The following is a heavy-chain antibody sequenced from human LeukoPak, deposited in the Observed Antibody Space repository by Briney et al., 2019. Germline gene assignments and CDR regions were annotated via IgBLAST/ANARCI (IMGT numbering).Heavy chain of an antibody. V-gene: IGHV4-30-2*01. CDR3: ARQADFWSGDYYYNGMDV. CDR2: IYESSHA. Sequence: SETLSLTCAVSGGSISSGGYFWSWIRQPPGKGLEWIGYIYESSHALYNPSLKSRVSISGDKSKNQFSLKLSSVTAADTAVYYCARQADFWSGDYYYNGMDVWGQGTTVTVSS. J-gene: IGHJ6*02. D-gene: IGHD3-3*01. CDR1: GGSISSGGYF.